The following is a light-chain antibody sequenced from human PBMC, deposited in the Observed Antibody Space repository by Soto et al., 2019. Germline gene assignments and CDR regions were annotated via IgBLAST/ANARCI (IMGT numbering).Light chain of an antibody. V-gene: IGLV2-23*02. CDR1: SSDVGSYNL. CDR3: CSSAGSSTFSF. J-gene: IGLJ1*01. CDR2: EVS. Sequence: QSVLTQPASVSGSPGQSITISCTGNSSDVGSYNLVSWYQQHPGKAPKLMIYEVSKRPSGVSNRFSGSKSGNTASLTISGLQAEDEADYFCCSSAGSSTFSFFAIGTKVTVL.